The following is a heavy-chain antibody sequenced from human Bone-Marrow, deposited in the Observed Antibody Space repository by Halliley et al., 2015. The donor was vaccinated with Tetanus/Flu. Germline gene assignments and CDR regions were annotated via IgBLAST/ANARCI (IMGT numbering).Heavy chain of an antibody. J-gene: IGHJ5*02. CDR1: GFKFDEYA. V-gene: IGHV3-9*01. CDR3: AKDSGGIWSGPSSLNWFDP. D-gene: IGHD3-3*01. CDR2: ISWNSDTI. Sequence: SLRLSCAVSGFKFDEYAMHWVRQAPGKGLEWVSGISWNSDTIAYADSVKGRFTISRDNAKNSLFLGMNSLRVADTAFYYCAKDSGGIWSGPSSLNWFDPWGRGTLVTVSS.